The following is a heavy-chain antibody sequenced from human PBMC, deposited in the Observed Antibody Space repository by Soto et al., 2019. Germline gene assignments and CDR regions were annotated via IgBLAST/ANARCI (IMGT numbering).Heavy chain of an antibody. D-gene: IGHD4-17*01. CDR2: IYYSGST. CDR1: GGSISTGGYY. Sequence: QVQLQESGPGLVKPSQTLSLTCTVSGGSISTGGYYWTWIRQHPGKGLEWIGYIYYSGSTYYNPTLKSRVTISVDTSKNQFSLKLSSVTAADTAVYYCARGLSVTLFDNWGQGTLVTVSS. J-gene: IGHJ4*02. V-gene: IGHV4-31*03. CDR3: ARGLSVTLFDN.